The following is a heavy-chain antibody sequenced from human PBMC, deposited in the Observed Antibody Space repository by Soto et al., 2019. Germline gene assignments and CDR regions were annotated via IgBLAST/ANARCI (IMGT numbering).Heavy chain of an antibody. V-gene: IGHV3-23*01. CDR2: IGVDGDT. CDR1: GFTFSTYA. D-gene: IGHD3-10*01. CDR3: AKNYHFDS. J-gene: IGHJ4*02. Sequence: ESGGGSEQPGASLKLSCAASGFTFSTYAMSWARQAPGKGLEWVSSIGVDGDTYYGDSVKGRFSISRDNSKNTVYLQMNSLGAEDTAVYYCAKNYHFDSWGQGTLVTVSA.